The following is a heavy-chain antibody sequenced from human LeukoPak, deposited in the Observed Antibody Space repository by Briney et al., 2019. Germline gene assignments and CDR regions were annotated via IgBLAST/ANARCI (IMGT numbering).Heavy chain of an antibody. D-gene: IGHD3-22*01. CDR1: GGSISSYY. CDR3: ARVRRRKPITTIALVEAFDI. J-gene: IGHJ3*02. V-gene: IGHV4-59*12. Sequence: SETLSLTCTVSGGSISSYYWSWIRQPPGKGLEWIGYIYYSGSTNYNPSLKSRVTISVDTSKNQFSLKLSSVTAADTAVYYCARVRRRKPITTIALVEAFDIWGQGTMVTVSS. CDR2: IYYSGST.